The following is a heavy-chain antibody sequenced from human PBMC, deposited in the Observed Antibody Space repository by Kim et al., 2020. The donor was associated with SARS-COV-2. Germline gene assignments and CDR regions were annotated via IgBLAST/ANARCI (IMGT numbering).Heavy chain of an antibody. Sequence: YYPPSLKSRVTTSLDTARNQFSLNLSSVTVADTAVYYCARVHASSWEIDYWGQGTLVTVSS. J-gene: IGHJ4*02. V-gene: IGHV4-30-2*04. CDR3: ARVHASSWEIDY. D-gene: IGHD6-13*01.